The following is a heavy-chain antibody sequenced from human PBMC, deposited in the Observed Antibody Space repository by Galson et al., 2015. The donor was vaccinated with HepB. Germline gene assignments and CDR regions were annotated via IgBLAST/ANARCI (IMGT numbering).Heavy chain of an antibody. D-gene: IGHD3-22*01. V-gene: IGHV1-2*06. Sequence: SVKVSCKASGYTFTAYYIHWVRQAPGQGLEWMGRMNPNTGGTNYAQKFQGRLTMTRDTSTNTAYMELRRPRFDDTAVYYCARGGYYYESSGYHHDAFDIWGQGTTVIVSS. J-gene: IGHJ3*02. CDR3: ARGGYYYESSGYHHDAFDI. CDR2: MNPNTGGT. CDR1: GYTFTAYY.